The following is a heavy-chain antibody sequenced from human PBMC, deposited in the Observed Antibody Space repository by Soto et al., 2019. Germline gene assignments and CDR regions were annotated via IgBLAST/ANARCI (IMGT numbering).Heavy chain of an antibody. D-gene: IGHD3-10*01. CDR2: IIPIFGTA. V-gene: IGHV1-69*12. CDR1: GGTFSSYA. J-gene: IGHJ1*01. Sequence: QVQLVQSGAEVKKPRSSVKVSCKASGGTFSSYAISWVRQAPGQGLEWTGGIIPIFGTANYAQKFQGRVTITADESTSTAYMELSSLRSEDTAVYYCAREGRGRITMVRGPKTECFQHWGQGTLVTVSS. CDR3: AREGRGRITMVRGPKTECFQH.